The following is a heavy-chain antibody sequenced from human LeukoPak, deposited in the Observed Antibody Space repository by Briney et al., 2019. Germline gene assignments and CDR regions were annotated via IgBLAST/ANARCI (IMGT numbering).Heavy chain of an antibody. D-gene: IGHD2-2*01. CDR2: IYYSGST. CDR1: GGSISSSSYY. CDR3: VRVVPAALNWFDP. V-gene: IGHV4-39*01. Sequence: SETLSLTCTVSGGSISSSSYYWGWIRQPPGKGLEWIGSIYYSGSTYYNPSLKSRVTISVDTSKNQFSLKLSSVTAADTAVYYCVRVVPAALNWFDPWGQGALVTVSS. J-gene: IGHJ5*02.